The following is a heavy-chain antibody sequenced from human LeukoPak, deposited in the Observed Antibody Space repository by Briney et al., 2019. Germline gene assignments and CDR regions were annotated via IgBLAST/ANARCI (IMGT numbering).Heavy chain of an antibody. CDR3: ARAGTWDAFDI. J-gene: IGHJ3*02. CDR2: ISGSGGST. Sequence: GGSLRLSCAASGFTFSSYVMSWVRQAPGKGLEWVSDISGSGGSTYYADSVKGRFTISRDNSKNTLYLQMNSLRVEDTAVYYCARAGTWDAFDIWGQGTMVTVSS. CDR1: GFTFSSYV. V-gene: IGHV3-23*01. D-gene: IGHD1-14*01.